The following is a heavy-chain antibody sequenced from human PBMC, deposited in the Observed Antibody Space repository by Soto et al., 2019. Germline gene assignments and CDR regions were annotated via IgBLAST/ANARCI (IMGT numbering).Heavy chain of an antibody. J-gene: IGHJ5*02. Sequence: QVQLQQWGAGLLKPSETLSLTCAVYGGSFSGYYWSWIRQPPGKGLEWIGEINQSGSTNYNPSLTTRITISVDSSKNQFSLNLSSVTAADTAVYYCASRPRPPYCGGNCYSGTWGQGTLVTVSS. CDR1: GGSFSGYY. CDR3: ASRPRPPYCGGNCYSGT. V-gene: IGHV4-34*01. D-gene: IGHD2-21*02. CDR2: INQSGST.